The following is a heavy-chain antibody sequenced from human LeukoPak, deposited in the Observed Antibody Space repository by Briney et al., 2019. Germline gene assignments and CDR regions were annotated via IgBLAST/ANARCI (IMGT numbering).Heavy chain of an antibody. J-gene: IGHJ4*02. CDR2: IIPIFGTA. CDR1: GGTFSSYA. CDR3: ARATYYYDSSGYFVHPHFDY. V-gene: IGHV1-69*13. D-gene: IGHD3-22*01. Sequence: SVKVSCKASGGTFSSYAISWVRQAPGQGLEWMGGIIPIFGTANYAQKFQGRVTITADESTSTAYMELSSLRSEDTAVYYCARATYYYDSSGYFVHPHFDYWGQGTLVTVSS.